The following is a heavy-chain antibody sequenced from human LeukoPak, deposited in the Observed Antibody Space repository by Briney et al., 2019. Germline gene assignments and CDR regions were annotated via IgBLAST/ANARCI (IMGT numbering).Heavy chain of an antibody. CDR1: GGSISSSSYY. V-gene: IGHV4-39*01. J-gene: IGHJ4*02. CDR2: IYYSGNT. Sequence: PSETLSLTCTVSGGSISSSSYYWGWIRQPPGKGLEWIGSIYYSGNTYYKPSLKSRVTISVDTSKNQFSLKLSSVTAADTAVYYCASYVVVVAATGYWGQGTLVTASS. D-gene: IGHD2-15*01. CDR3: ASYVVVVAATGY.